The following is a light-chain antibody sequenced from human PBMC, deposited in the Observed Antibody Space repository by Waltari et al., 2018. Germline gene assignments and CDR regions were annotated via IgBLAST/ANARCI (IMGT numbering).Light chain of an antibody. V-gene: IGLV3-1*01. Sequence: SYELTQPPSVSVSPGQTANITCSGDTLGARFLCWYQQKSGPSPVRVIYQHNKRPSGIPDRFPGSNSANTATLTITGTQAIDEADYYCQAWDRSTVIFGGGTKLTVL. CDR3: QAWDRSTVI. CDR1: TLGARF. CDR2: QHN. J-gene: IGLJ2*01.